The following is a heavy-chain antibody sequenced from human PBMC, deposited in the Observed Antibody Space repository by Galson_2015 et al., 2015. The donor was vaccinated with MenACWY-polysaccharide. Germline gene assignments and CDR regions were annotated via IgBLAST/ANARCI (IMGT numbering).Heavy chain of an antibody. CDR3: ARASPSPSMDV. Sequence: ETLSLTCTVSGGSISSYYWSWIRQPPGKGLEWIGYIYYSGGTNYNPSLKSRVTISVDTSKNQFSLKLSSVTAADTAVYYCARASPSPSMDVWGQGTTVTVSS. CDR2: IYYSGGT. J-gene: IGHJ6*02. V-gene: IGHV4-59*01. CDR1: GGSISSYY.